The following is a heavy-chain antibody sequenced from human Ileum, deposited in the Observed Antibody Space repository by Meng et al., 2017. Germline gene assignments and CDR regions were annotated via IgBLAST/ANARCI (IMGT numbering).Heavy chain of an antibody. CDR3: ASSTSGPELNY. CDR1: GGSISSSAYS. J-gene: IGHJ4*02. V-gene: IGHV4-30-2*01. CDR2: IYQVGST. D-gene: IGHD2/OR15-2a*01. Sequence: HLQLQESGAGRGTSAQNRALTCTVSGGSISSSAYSWTWIRQPPGKGLEWIGYIYQVGSTNYNPSLKSRVTIFVDTSKNQFSLKLTSVTAADTAVYYCASSTSGPELNYWGQGTLVTVSS.